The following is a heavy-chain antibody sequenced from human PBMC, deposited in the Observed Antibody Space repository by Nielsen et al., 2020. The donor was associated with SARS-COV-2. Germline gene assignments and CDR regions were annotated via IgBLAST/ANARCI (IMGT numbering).Heavy chain of an antibody. CDR2: TSYDGRDK. CDR3: ARQATIYMNEVSGMDV. D-gene: IGHD3-9*01. CDR1: EISFRSYG. V-gene: IGHV3-30*03. Sequence: RGSLRLSCVASEISFRSYGMHWVRQAPGKGLDWVAFTSYDGRDKFYADSVRGRFIVSRDNFRNTPSLHMDSLRTEDTAVYFCARQATIYMNEVSGMDVWGQGTTVTVSS. J-gene: IGHJ6*02.